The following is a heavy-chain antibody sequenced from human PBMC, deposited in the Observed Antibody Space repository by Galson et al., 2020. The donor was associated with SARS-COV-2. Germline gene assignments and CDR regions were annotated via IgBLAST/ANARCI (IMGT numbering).Heavy chain of an antibody. CDR1: GFTFSSYG. J-gene: IGHJ6*02. CDR3: ARGPEQYYDILTGYYPYYYYYGMDG. V-gene: IGHV3-33*01. D-gene: IGHD3-9*01. CDR2: IWYDGSNK. Sequence: GESLKISCAASGFTFSSYGMHWVRQAPGQGLEWVAVIWYDGSNKYYADSVKGRFTISRDNSKNTLYLQMNSLRAEDTAVYYCARGPEQYYDILTGYYPYYYYYGMDGWGQGTTVTVSS.